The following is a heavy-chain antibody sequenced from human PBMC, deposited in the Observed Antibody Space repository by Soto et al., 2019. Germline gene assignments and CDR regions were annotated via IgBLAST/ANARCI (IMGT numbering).Heavy chain of an antibody. CDR1: GFTFSSYG. CDR2: INNSGSRT. CDR3: AKARTDQSVTYFPFDY. J-gene: IGHJ4*02. Sequence: EVQLLESGGGFVQPGGSLRLSCAASGFTFSSYGMSWVRQAPGKGLEWVSSINNSGSRTYHADSVKGRFTISRDNSKNTLYLPMNSLRAEDTAVYYCAKARTDQSVTYFPFDYWGQGTLVTVSS. V-gene: IGHV3-23*01. D-gene: IGHD1-26*01.